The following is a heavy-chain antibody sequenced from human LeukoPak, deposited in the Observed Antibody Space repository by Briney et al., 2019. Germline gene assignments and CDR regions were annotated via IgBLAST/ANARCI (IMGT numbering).Heavy chain of an antibody. D-gene: IGHD6-13*01. CDR2: INAGNGNT. CDR3: ARGMRGAAAIFNY. V-gene: IGHV1-3*01. J-gene: IGHJ4*02. Sequence: APVKVSCKASGYTFTSYAMHWVRQAPGQRLEWMGWINAGNGNTKYSQKFQGRVTITRDTSASTAYMELSSLRSEDTAVYYCARGMRGAAAIFNYWGQGTLVTVSS. CDR1: GYTFTSYA.